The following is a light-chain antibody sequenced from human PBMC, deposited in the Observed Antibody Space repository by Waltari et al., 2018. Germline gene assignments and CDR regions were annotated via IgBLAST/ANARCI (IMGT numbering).Light chain of an antibody. CDR1: RIRRYC. CDR3: NSRDSSGLVV. CDR2: GKN. Sequence: SSELTQDHAVSVPVGRAGRITCQGDRIRRYCGSWYQQSPGQSPVLVLYGKNNRPSGIPNRFSGSSSGDTASLTITGAQAEDEAAYYCNSRDSSGLVVFGGGTKLTVL. V-gene: IGLV3-19*01. J-gene: IGLJ2*01.